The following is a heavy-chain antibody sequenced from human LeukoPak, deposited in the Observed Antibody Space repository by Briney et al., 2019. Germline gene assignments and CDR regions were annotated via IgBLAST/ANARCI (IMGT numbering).Heavy chain of an antibody. CDR3: ARDSQGGAIPDY. Sequence: GGSLRLSCAASGFTFSGSAMHWVRQASGKGLEWVGRIRSKANNYATAYTASVKGRFTISRDDSKNTAYLQMNSLKTEDTAVYYCARDSQGGAIPDYWGQGTLVTVSS. J-gene: IGHJ4*02. V-gene: IGHV3-73*01. CDR1: GFTFSGSA. D-gene: IGHD3-10*01. CDR2: IRSKANNYAT.